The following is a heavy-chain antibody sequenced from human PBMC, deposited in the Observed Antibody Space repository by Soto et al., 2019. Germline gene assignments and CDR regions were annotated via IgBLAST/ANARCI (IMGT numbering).Heavy chain of an antibody. CDR3: AREGGSGSPDLYFNV. CDR2: IFHSWST. CDR1: GGSISSGGYS. D-gene: IGHD1-26*01. J-gene: IGHJ2*01. Sequence: QLQLQDSGSGLVKPSQTLSLTCAVSGGSISSGGYSWSWLRQPLGEGLAWVVYIFHSWSTYYNPSLKIQAAISVDGSKNHFSLELSSVTAADTAVYYCAREGGSGSPDLYFNVCGRGTLVTVSS. V-gene: IGHV4-30-2*01.